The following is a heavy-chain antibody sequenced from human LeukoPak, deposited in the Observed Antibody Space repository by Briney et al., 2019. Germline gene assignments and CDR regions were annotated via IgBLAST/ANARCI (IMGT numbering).Heavy chain of an antibody. V-gene: IGHV1-3*03. J-gene: IGHJ4*02. CDR1: GYTFTSYA. Sequence: ASVKVSCKASGYTFTSYAMHWVRQAPGQRLEWMGWINAGNGNTKYSQEFQGRVTMTEDTSTDTAYMELSSLRSEDTAVYYCATVEREYFDTSGYYDYWGQGTLVTVSS. CDR3: ATVEREYFDTSGYYDY. D-gene: IGHD3-22*01. CDR2: INAGNGNT.